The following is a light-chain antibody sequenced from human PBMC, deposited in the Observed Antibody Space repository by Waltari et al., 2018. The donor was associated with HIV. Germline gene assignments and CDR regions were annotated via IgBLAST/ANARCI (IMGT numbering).Light chain of an antibody. J-gene: IGLJ3*02. CDR3: QSYDSSLSVWV. CDR1: SSTIGAGYD. Sequence: QSVLTQPPSVSGAPGQRVTISCTGSSSTIGAGYDVHWYQQLPGTAPKLPIYVNRHRPPGVPDRFAGSKSGTSASLAITGLLAEDEADYYCQSYDSSLSVWVFGGGTKLTVL. CDR2: VNR. V-gene: IGLV1-40*01.